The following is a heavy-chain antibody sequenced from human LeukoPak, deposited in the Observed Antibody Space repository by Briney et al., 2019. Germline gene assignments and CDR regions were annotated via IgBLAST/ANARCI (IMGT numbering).Heavy chain of an antibody. CDR1: GFTFSSYG. CDR3: AKDRLDPFDY. Sequence: GGSLRLSCAASGFTFSSYGMTWVRQAPGKGLEWVSYISSSSRTIYYADSVKGRFTISRDNSKNTLYLQMNSLRAEDTAVYYCAKDRLDPFDYWGQGTLVTVSS. V-gene: IGHV3-48*01. J-gene: IGHJ4*02. D-gene: IGHD5/OR15-5a*01. CDR2: ISSSSRTI.